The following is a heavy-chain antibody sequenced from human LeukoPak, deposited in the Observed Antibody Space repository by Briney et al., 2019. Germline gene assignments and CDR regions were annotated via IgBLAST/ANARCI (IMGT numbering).Heavy chain of an antibody. CDR2: IGTAGDT. D-gene: IGHD6-13*01. CDR3: ARGSGYSSSWPQYYYYGMDV. J-gene: IGHJ6*02. CDR1: GFTFRRSD. Sequence: PGGSLRLSCAASGFTFRRSDMHWVRQATGKGLESVSGIGTAGDTYYAGSVKGRFTISRENAKNSLYLQMNSLRAGDTAVYYCARGSGYSSSWPQYYYYGMDVWGQGTTVTVSS. V-gene: IGHV3-13*04.